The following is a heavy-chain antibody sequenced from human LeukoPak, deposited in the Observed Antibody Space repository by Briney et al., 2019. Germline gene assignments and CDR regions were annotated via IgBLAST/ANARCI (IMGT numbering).Heavy chain of an antibody. Sequence: ASVKVSCKASGYTFTGYYMHWVRQAPGQGLEWMGIINPSAGSTSYAQMFQGRVTMTRNTSISTAYMELSSLRSEDTAVYYCLRGQNRESNYYYYYGMDVWGQGTTVTVSS. CDR1: GYTFTGYY. J-gene: IGHJ6*02. CDR3: LRGQNRESNYYYYYGMDV. D-gene: IGHD3-16*01. CDR2: INPSAGST. V-gene: IGHV1-46*01.